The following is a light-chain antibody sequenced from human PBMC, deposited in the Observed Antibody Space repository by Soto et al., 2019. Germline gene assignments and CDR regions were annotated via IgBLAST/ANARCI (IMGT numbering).Light chain of an antibody. V-gene: IGKV1-6*01. CDR1: QGIRND. J-gene: IGKJ1*01. CDR3: LQDYNYPRT. Sequence: AIQMTQSPSSLSASVGDRVTITCRASQGIRNDLAWYQEKPGKAPKLLIYAASTLQTGVPSRFSGSGSGTDLTLTISSLQPEDFATYYCLQDYNYPRTFGQGTKVEIK. CDR2: AAS.